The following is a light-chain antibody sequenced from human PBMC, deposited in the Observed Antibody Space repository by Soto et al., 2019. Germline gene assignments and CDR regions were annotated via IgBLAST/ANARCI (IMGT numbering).Light chain of an antibody. CDR3: QQYFSFPWT. J-gene: IGKJ1*01. Sequence: DIVMTQSPDSLAVSLGERATINCKSSQRVLYSSNNSIYLAWYQQRPGQPPNLLIYWASTRESGVPDRFSGSGSGTDFTLTISSLQAEDVAIYYCQQYFSFPWTFGQGTKVEIK. CDR1: QRVLYSSNNSIY. V-gene: IGKV4-1*01. CDR2: WAS.